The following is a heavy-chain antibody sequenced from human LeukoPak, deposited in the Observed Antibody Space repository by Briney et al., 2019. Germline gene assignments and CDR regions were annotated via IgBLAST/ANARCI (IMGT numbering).Heavy chain of an antibody. CDR3: AKDGDDLYSSGWTNYFDY. Sequence: GGSLRLSCAASGFTFSSYAMSWVRQAPGEGLEWVSAISGSGGSTYYADSVKGRFTISRDNSKNTLYLQMNSLRAEDTAVYYCAKDGDDLYSSGWTNYFDYWGQGTLVTVSS. D-gene: IGHD6-19*01. CDR2: ISGSGGST. CDR1: GFTFSSYA. V-gene: IGHV3-23*01. J-gene: IGHJ4*02.